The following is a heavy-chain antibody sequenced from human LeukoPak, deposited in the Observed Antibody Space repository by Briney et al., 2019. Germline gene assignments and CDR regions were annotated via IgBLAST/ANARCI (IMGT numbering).Heavy chain of an antibody. V-gene: IGHV1-18*04. Sequence: GASVKVSCKASGYTSTSYGISWVRQAPGQGLEWMGWISAYNGNTNYAQKLQGRVTMTTDTSTSTAYMGLRSLRSDDTAVYYCARVNSALTYYYGMDVWGKGTTVTVSS. J-gene: IGHJ6*04. CDR3: ARVNSALTYYYGMDV. CDR2: ISAYNGNT. D-gene: IGHD3-9*01. CDR1: GYTSTSYG.